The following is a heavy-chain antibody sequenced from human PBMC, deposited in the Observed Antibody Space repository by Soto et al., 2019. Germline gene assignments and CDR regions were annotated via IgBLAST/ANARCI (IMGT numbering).Heavy chain of an antibody. J-gene: IGHJ4*02. D-gene: IGHD1-1*01. CDR1: GGSISSNNW. Sequence: QVQLQESGPGLVTPSGTLSLTCAVSGGSISSNNWWRWVRQPPGKGLGWIGEIYHDGNTHYNPSLKSRVTISVDKSKNHFALILSSLTAADTAVYYWAKLDGGGYWGQGTLVTVSS. CDR3: AKLDGGGY. CDR2: IYHDGNT. V-gene: IGHV4-4*02.